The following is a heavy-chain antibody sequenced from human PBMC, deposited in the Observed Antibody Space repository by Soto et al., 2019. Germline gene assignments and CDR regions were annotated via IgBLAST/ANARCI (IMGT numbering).Heavy chain of an antibody. Sequence: GASVKVSCKASGYTFTSYYMHWVRQAPGQGLEWMGIVNPSGGSTSYAQKFQGRVTMTRDTSTSTVYMELSSLRSEDTAVYYCAREALREPSRYYYYGMDVWGQGTTVTVSS. V-gene: IGHV1-46*01. J-gene: IGHJ6*02. D-gene: IGHD3-10*01. CDR3: AREALREPSRYYYYGMDV. CDR2: VNPSGGST. CDR1: GYTFTSYY.